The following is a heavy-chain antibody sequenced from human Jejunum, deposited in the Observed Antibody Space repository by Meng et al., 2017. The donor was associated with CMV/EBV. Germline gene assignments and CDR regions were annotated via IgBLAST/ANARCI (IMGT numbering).Heavy chain of an antibody. V-gene: IGHV3-23*01. D-gene: IGHD3-9*01. CDR2: VSGSGGTT. CDR3: AKGRALTGAYYFDY. CDR1: GFTFSSDA. Sequence: GFTFSSDAMGWVRQAPGKGLEWVSAVSGSGGTTYYADSVKGRFTISRDNSKNTLYLQMNSLRAEDTAVYYCAKGRALTGAYYFDYWGQGTLVTVSS. J-gene: IGHJ4*02.